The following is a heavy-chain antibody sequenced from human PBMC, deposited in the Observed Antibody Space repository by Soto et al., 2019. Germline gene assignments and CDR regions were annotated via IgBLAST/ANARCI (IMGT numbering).Heavy chain of an antibody. J-gene: IGHJ6*02. CDR3: ASASLGGRVRYFRGLYGMDV. D-gene: IGHD3-10*02. V-gene: IGHV5-51*01. CDR1: GYSFTSYW. Sequence: PGESLKISCKGSGYSFTSYWIGWVPQMPGKGLEWMGIIYPGDSDTRYSPSFQSQVTISAAKSITTAYLQWISLKASDTATYYCASASLGGRVRYFRGLYGMDVWGQGTTVTVSS. CDR2: IYPGDSDT.